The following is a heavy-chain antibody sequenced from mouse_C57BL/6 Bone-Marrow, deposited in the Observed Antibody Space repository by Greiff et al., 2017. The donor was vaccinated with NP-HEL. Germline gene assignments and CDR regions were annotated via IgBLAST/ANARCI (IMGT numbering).Heavy chain of an antibody. D-gene: IGHD2-3*01. CDR1: GFTFTDYY. CDR3: ARYSGYYPYYYAMDY. J-gene: IGHJ4*01. Sequence: EVMLVESGGGLVQPGGSLSLSCAASGFTFTDYYMSWVRQPPGKALEWLGFIRNKANGYTTEYSASVKGRFTISRDNSHSILYLQMNALRAEDSATYYCARYSGYYPYYYAMDYWGQGTSVTVSS. V-gene: IGHV7-3*01. CDR2: IRNKANGYTT.